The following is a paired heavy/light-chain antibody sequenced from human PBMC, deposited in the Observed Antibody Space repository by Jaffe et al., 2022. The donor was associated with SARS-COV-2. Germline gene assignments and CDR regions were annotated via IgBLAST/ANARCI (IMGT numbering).Light chain of an antibody. CDR3: NSYAGSNNFVV. CDR1: SSDVGGYNY. J-gene: IGLJ2*01. V-gene: IGLV2-8*01. CDR2: EVS. Sequence: QSALTQPPSASGSFGQSVTISCTGTSSDVGGYNYVSWYQQHPGKAPKLMIYEVSKRPSGVPDRFSGSKSGNTASLTVSGLQAEDEADYYCNSYAGSNNFVVFGGGTKLTVL.
Heavy chain of an antibody. CDR3: ARPFISGWYGDFDY. D-gene: IGHD6-13*01. V-gene: IGHV4-39*01. CDR2: IYYSGTT. CDR1: GGSISSRVYY. J-gene: IGHJ4*02. Sequence: QPQLQESGPGLVKPSETLSLTCTFSGGSISSRVYYWGWIRQPPGKGLEWIGNIYYSGTTYYNPSLKSRVTMSLDTSKNQFSLKLSSVTAADTAVYYCARPFISGWYGDFDYWGQGTLVTVSS.